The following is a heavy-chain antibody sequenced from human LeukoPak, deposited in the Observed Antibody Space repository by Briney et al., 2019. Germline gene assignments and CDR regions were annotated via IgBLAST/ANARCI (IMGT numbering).Heavy chain of an antibody. CDR1: GFTFSSYA. CDR2: ISGSGGST. J-gene: IGHJ4*02. D-gene: IGHD4-17*01. Sequence: GGSLRLSCAASGFTFSSYATSWVRQAPGKGLEWVSAISGSGGSTYYADSVKGRFTISRDNSKNTLYLQMNSLRAEDTAVYYCAKEIADGDYGRYYFDYWGQGTLVTVSS. CDR3: AKEIADGDYGRYYFDY. V-gene: IGHV3-23*01.